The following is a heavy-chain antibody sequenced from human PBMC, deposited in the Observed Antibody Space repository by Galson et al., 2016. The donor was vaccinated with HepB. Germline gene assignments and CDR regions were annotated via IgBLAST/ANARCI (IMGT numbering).Heavy chain of an antibody. V-gene: IGHV4-59*01. D-gene: IGHD6-19*01. CDR1: GGSISTYY. Sequence: ETLSLTCTVSGGSISTYYWSWIRQPPGKGLEWIGYIFYSGSTNYNPSLKSRVSISVDTSKNQFSLSLSSVTAADTAVYYCARTGSSAWYFYFDSWGQGARVTVSS. CDR2: IFYSGST. J-gene: IGHJ4*02. CDR3: ARTGSSAWYFYFDS.